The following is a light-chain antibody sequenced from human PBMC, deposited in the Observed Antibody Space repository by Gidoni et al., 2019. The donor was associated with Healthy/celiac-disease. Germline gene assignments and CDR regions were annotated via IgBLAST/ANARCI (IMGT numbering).Light chain of an antibody. CDR2: DAS. V-gene: IGKV3-11*01. Sequence: DIVLTQSPATLSLSPGERATLSCRASQSVSSYLAWYQQKPGQAPRLLIYDASNRATGIPARFSGSGSGKDFTLTISSLEPEDFAVYYCQQRSNWPRTFGQGTKVEIK. CDR3: QQRSNWPRT. CDR1: QSVSSY. J-gene: IGKJ1*01.